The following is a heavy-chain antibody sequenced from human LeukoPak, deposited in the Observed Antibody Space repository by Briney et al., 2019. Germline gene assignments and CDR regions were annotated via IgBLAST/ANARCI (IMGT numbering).Heavy chain of an antibody. CDR1: GYTFSDYF. CDR2: INPKRGDT. CDR3: ARVLEGHMDV. D-gene: IGHD3-3*02. Sequence: ASVKVSCKASGYTFSDYFIHWVRQAPGQGLEWMGRINPKRGDTDNAQKFEGRVAMTSDTSINTVYMDLIRLRFDDTAVYYCARVLEGHMDVWRNGTTVTV. V-gene: IGHV1-2*06. J-gene: IGHJ6*03.